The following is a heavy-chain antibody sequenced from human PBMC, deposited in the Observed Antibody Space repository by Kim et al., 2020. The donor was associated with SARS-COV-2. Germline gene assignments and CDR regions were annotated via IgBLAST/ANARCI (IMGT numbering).Heavy chain of an antibody. CDR3: ARVSGVWFGELLGAFDI. V-gene: IGHV3-7*01. J-gene: IGHJ3*02. D-gene: IGHD3-10*01. CDR2: IKQDGSEK. Sequence: GGSLRLSCAASGFTFSSYWMSWVRQAPGKGLEWVANIKQDGSEKYYVDSVKGRFTISRDNAKNSLYLQMNSLRAEDTAVYYCARVSGVWFGELLGAFDIWGQGTMVTVSS. CDR1: GFTFSSYW.